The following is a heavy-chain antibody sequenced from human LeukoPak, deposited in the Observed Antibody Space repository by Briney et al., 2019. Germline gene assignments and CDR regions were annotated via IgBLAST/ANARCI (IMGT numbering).Heavy chain of an antibody. CDR2: IHHSGST. CDR3: ASRVNSLDY. J-gene: IGHJ4*02. CDR1: GYSISSGYY. D-gene: IGHD4-23*01. Sequence: PSETLSLTCTVSGYSISSGYYWGWIRQPPGKGLEWIGSIHHSGSTYCNPSLKSRVTISVDTSKNQFSLRLSSVTAADTAVYYCASRVNSLDYWGQGTLVTVSS. V-gene: IGHV4-38-2*02.